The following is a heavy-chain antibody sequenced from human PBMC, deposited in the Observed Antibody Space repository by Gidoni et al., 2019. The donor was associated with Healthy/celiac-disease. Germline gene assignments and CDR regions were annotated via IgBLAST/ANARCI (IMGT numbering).Heavy chain of an antibody. CDR2: ISSSSSYI. CDR3: ARGYSGYDWDYYYYGMD. D-gene: IGHD5-12*01. V-gene: IGHV3-21*01. CDR1: GFPFRSYS. Sequence: EVQLVESGGGLVKPGGSLSLSCAASGFPFRSYSLNWVRPPPGKGLEWVSSISSSSSYIYYADSVKGRFTISRDNAKNSLYLQMNSLRAEDTAVYYCARGYSGYDWDYYYYGMD. J-gene: IGHJ6*01.